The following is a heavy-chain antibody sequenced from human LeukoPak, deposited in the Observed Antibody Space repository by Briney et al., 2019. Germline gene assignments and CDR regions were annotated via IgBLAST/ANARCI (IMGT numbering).Heavy chain of an antibody. CDR2: ISGSGGTT. Sequence: GGSLRLSCAASGFTINNYAMNWVRQAPGKGLEWVSVISGSGGTTYYADSVKGRFTISRDSSKNTLYLQMNSLRAEDTAVYYCAKVSGGGLYYDGMDVWGQGTTVTVSS. V-gene: IGHV3-23*01. CDR1: GFTINNYA. CDR3: AKVSGGGLYYDGMDV. J-gene: IGHJ6*02. D-gene: IGHD1-14*01.